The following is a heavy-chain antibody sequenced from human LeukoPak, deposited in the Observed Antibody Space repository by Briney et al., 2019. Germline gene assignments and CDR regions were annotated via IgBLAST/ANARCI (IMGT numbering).Heavy chain of an antibody. Sequence: GGSLRLSCAVSGFXVSSNYMSWVRQAPGKGQEWVSVIYSGGSTYYADSMKGRFTISRDNSKNTLYLQMNSLRAEDTAVYYCARETSAAGSFDYWGQGTLVTVSS. J-gene: IGHJ4*02. CDR1: GFXVSSNY. D-gene: IGHD6-13*01. CDR3: ARETSAAGSFDY. V-gene: IGHV3-66*01. CDR2: IYSGGST.